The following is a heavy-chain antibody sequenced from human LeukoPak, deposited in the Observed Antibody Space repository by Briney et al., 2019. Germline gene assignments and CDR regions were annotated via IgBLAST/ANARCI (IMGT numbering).Heavy chain of an antibody. D-gene: IGHD5-18*01. CDR1: GCTFSFYS. CDR3: ARDGDTAMVTDY. J-gene: IGHJ4*02. V-gene: IGHV3-21*01. Sequence: GGSLRLSCVASGCTFSFYSMNWVRQAPGKGLEWVSSISRSSSYIHYADSVRGRFTISRDNAKNSLYLQMTSLRAEDTAVYYCARDGDTAMVTDYWGQGTLVTVSS. CDR2: ISRSSSYI.